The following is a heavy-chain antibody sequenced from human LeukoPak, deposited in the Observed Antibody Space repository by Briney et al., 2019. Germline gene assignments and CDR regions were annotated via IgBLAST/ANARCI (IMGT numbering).Heavy chain of an antibody. CDR3: ARGPFGELSSFFDY. CDR2: IYTSGST. V-gene: IGHV4-61*02. J-gene: IGHJ4*02. D-gene: IGHD3-10*01. Sequence: TLSLTCTVSGGSISSGSYYWSWIRQPAGKGLEWIGRIYTSGSTNYNPSLKSRVTISVDTSKNQFSLKLSSVTAADTAVYYCARGPFGELSSFFDYWGQGTLVTVSS. CDR1: GGSISSGSYY.